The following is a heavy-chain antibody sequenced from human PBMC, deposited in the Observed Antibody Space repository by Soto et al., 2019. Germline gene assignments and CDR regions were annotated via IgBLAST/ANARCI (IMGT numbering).Heavy chain of an antibody. CDR1: GYSFTSYW. V-gene: IGHV5-51*01. CDR2: IYPGDSDT. D-gene: IGHD3-9*01. J-gene: IGHJ5*02. CDR3: ARGRHDYDIWTGYYNANWFDP. Sequence: GESLKISCKGSGYSFTSYWIGWVRQMPGKGLEWMGIIYPGDSDTRYSPSFQGQVTISADKSISTAYLQWSSLKASDTAMYYCARGRHDYDIWTGYYNANWFDPWGQGTLVTVS.